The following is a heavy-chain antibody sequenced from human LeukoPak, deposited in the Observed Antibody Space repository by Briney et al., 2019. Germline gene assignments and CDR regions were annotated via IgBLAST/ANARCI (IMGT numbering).Heavy chain of an antibody. CDR2: IYYSRST. CDR1: GGSINSYY. Sequence: PSETLSLTCTVSGGSINSYYWSWIRQPPGKGLEWIGYIYYSRSTNYNPSLKSRVTISVDTSKNQFSLKLSSVTAADTAVYYCARRTFAAGYYSNDAFDIWGQGTMVTVSS. CDR3: ARRTFAAGYYSNDAFDI. V-gene: IGHV4-59*08. J-gene: IGHJ3*02. D-gene: IGHD3-22*01.